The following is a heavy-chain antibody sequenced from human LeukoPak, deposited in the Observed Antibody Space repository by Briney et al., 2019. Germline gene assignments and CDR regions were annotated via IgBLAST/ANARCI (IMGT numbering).Heavy chain of an antibody. CDR3: ARADQWLAPGY. D-gene: IGHD6-19*01. J-gene: IGHJ4*02. Sequence: PSETLSLTCTVSGGSISSYYWSWIRQPPGKGLEWIGYIYYSGSTNYNPSLKSRVTISVDTSKNQFSLKLSSVTAADTAVYYCARADQWLAPGYWGQGTLVTVSS. CDR2: IYYSGST. CDR1: GGSISSYY. V-gene: IGHV4-59*08.